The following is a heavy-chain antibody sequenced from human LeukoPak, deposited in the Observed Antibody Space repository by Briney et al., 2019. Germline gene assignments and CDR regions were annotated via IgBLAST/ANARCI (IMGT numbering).Heavy chain of an antibody. V-gene: IGHV1-69*04. J-gene: IGHJ4*02. CDR2: IIPILGIA. CDR1: GGTFSSYA. D-gene: IGHD5-24*01. Sequence: SVKVSCKASGGTFSSYAISWVRQAPGQGLEWMGRIIPILGIANYAQKFQGRVTITADKSTSTAYMELSSLRSEDTAVYYCARDRRDGYNVPPDYWGQGTLVTVTS. CDR3: ARDRRDGYNVPPDY.